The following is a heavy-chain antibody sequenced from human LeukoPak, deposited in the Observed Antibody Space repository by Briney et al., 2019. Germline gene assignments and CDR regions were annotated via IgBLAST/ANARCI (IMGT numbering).Heavy chain of an antibody. CDR3: AGQGLYDSSDFWTFQH. CDR2: ISDSSGYK. D-gene: IGHD3/OR15-3a*01. CDR1: GFTFSDYY. Sequence: PGGSLRLSCAASGFTFSDYYMSWIRQTPGKGLEWVSYISDSSGYKNYADSLKGRFIISRDNAKNSVYLQMNSLSAEDTAVYYCAGQGLYDSSDFWTFQHWGQGTLVTVSS. V-gene: IGHV3-11*06. J-gene: IGHJ1*01.